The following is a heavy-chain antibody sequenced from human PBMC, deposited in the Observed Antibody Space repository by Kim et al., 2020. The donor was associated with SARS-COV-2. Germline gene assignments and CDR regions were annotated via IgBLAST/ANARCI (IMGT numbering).Heavy chain of an antibody. D-gene: IGHD6-13*01. V-gene: IGHV2-5*01. CDR3: AHSFSRSWYVAFDY. J-gene: IGHJ4*02. Sequence: SRSMQSRITITKDTSKNQVVLTMTNMDPVDTATYYCAHSFSRSWYVAFDYWGQGTLVTVSS.